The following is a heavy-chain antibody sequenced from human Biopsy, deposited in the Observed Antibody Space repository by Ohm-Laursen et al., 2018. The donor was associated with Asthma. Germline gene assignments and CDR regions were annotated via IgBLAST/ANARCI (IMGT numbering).Heavy chain of an antibody. V-gene: IGHV3-23*01. CDR2: ISGSGGST. D-gene: IGHD5-24*01. CDR3: AKESRRDGYNRRNYYFDY. CDR1: GFTFSSYA. J-gene: IGHJ4*02. Sequence: SLRLSCAASGFTFSSYAMNWVRQPPGKGLEWVSTISGSGGSTYYADSVKGRFTISRDNSKNTLYLQMNSLRAEDTAVYYCAKESRRDGYNRRNYYFDYWGQGTLVTVSS.